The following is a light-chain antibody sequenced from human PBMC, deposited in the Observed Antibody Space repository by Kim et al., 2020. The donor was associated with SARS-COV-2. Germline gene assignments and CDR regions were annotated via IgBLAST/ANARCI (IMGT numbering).Light chain of an antibody. J-gene: IGKJ4*01. CDR1: QGISSY. Sequence: ASTGDRVTITCRASQGISSYLAWYQQKPGKAPKLLIYAASTLQRGVPSRFSGSGSGTDFTLTISCLQSEDFATYYCQQYYSYPCTFGGGTKVDIK. V-gene: IGKV1-8*01. CDR3: QQYYSYPCT. CDR2: AAS.